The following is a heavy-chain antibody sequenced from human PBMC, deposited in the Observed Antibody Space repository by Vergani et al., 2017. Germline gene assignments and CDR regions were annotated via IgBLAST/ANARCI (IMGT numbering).Heavy chain of an antibody. Sequence: EVQLVQSGGGLVKPGGSLRLSCAASGFTFSTYTMNCVRQAPGKGLEWLSSITPGTDYIYYAESGKGRFTISGDNAKNSLYLKMKSLEVDDTSVYYCAIDVSGNYYKYWGQGTLVTVSS. V-gene: IGHV3-21*01. J-gene: IGHJ4*02. CDR1: GFTFSTYT. CDR2: ITPGTDYI. CDR3: AIDVSGNYYKY. D-gene: IGHD6-25*01.